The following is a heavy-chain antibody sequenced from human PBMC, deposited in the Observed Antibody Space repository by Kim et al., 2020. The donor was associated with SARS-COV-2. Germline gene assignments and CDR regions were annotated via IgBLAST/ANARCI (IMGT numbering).Heavy chain of an antibody. Sequence: GSLRLSCAASGFTFSSYAMHWVRQAPGKGLEWVAVISYDGSNKYYADSVKGRFTISRDNSKNTLYLQMNSLRAEDTAVYYCARAAGGSYSDFDYWGQGT. V-gene: IGHV3-30-3*01. D-gene: IGHD1-26*01. CDR3: ARAAGGSYSDFDY. J-gene: IGHJ4*02. CDR1: GFTFSSYA. CDR2: ISYDGSNK.